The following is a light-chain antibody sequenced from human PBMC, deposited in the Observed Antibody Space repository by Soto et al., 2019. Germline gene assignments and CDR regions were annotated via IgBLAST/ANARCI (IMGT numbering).Light chain of an antibody. Sequence: EIVLTQSPATLSLSPGEIATLSCRASQGVSSYLAWYQQKPGQAPRLLIYDASNRATGIPARFSGSGSGTDFTLTISSLEAEDFAVYYWQQRSNWPPEITFGQGTRLEIK. CDR3: QQRSNWPPEIT. V-gene: IGKV3-11*01. CDR2: DAS. J-gene: IGKJ5*01. CDR1: QGVSSY.